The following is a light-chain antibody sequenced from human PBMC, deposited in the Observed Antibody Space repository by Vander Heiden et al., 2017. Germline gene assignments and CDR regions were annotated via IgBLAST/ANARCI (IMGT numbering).Light chain of an antibody. V-gene: IGKV3-15*01. Sequence: EIVMTQSPATLSVSPGERATLSCRASQSVSSNLAWYQQKPGQAPRLLIYGASTRATGIPARFSGSGSGTEFTLTISSLHSEDFAVYYCQHYNYWPPLTFGGGTKVEIK. CDR1: QSVSSN. J-gene: IGKJ4*01. CDR3: QHYNYWPPLT. CDR2: GAS.